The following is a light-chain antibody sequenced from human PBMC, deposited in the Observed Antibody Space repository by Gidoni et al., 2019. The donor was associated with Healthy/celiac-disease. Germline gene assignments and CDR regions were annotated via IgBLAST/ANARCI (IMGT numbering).Light chain of an antibody. CDR3: QQYGSAYT. J-gene: IGKJ2*01. V-gene: IGKV3-20*01. CDR2: GAS. Sequence: EIVFTQSPGTLSLSPGERATLSCRASQSVSSSYLAWYQQKPCQAPRLLIYGASSRATGISDRVRGSGSGTDFTLTISRLEPEDFAVDYCQQYGSAYTFGQGTKLEIK. CDR1: QSVSSSY.